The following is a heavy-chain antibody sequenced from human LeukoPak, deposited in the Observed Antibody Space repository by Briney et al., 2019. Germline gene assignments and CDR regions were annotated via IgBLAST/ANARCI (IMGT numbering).Heavy chain of an antibody. D-gene: IGHD1-26*01. J-gene: IGHJ4*02. Sequence: PSETLSLTCAVYGGSFSGYYWSWIRQPPGKGLEWIGEINHSGSTNYNPSLKSRVTISVDTSKNQFSLKLSSVTAADTAVYYCARGAAVGATAIDYWGQGTLVTVSS. CDR3: ARGAAVGATAIDY. CDR1: GGSFSGYY. V-gene: IGHV4-34*01. CDR2: INHSGST.